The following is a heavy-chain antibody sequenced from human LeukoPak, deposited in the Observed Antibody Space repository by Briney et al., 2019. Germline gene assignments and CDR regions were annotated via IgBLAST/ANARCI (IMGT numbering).Heavy chain of an antibody. CDR2: IIPIFGTA. CDR1: GGTFSSYA. Sequence: SVKVSCKASGGTFSSYAISWVRQAPGRGLEWMGGIIPIFGTANYAQKFQDRVTITADESTSTAYMELSSLRSEDTAVYYCASCIAATFCYFDYWGQGTLVTVSS. J-gene: IGHJ4*02. V-gene: IGHV1-69*13. D-gene: IGHD6-13*01. CDR3: ASCIAATFCYFDY.